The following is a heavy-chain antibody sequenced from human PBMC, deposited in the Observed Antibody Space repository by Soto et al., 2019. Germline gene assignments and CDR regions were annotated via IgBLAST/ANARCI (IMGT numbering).Heavy chain of an antibody. CDR1: GYTFTSYG. CDR3: SRALWYSSSWRSFDY. V-gene: IGHV1-18*01. J-gene: IGHJ4*02. CDR2: ISAYNGNT. Sequence: QVQLVQAGAEVKKPGASVKVSCKASGYTFTSYGISWVRQAPGQGLEWMGWISAYNGNTNYAQKLQGRVTMTTDTSTSTAYMELRSMRSDDTAVYDWSRALWYSSSWRSFDYWGQGTLVTVSS. D-gene: IGHD6-13*01.